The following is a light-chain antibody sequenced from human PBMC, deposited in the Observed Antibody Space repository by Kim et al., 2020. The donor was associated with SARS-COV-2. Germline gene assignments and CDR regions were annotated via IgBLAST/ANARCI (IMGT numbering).Light chain of an antibody. J-gene: IGLJ2*01. Sequence: SSELTQDPAVSVAVGQTVKITCQGDSLRRYYASWYQQKPGQAPLLVIYGRNNRPSGIPERLSGSTSGNTASLIITGAQAEDEADYYCSSRGSSGNVLFGGGTKLTVL. CDR2: GRN. CDR1: SLRRYY. CDR3: SSRGSSGNVL. V-gene: IGLV3-19*01.